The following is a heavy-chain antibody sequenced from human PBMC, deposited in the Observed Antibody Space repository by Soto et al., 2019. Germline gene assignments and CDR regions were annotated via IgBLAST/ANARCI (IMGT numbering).Heavy chain of an antibody. V-gene: IGHV4-38-2*01. J-gene: IGHJ4*02. Sequence: SETLSLTCAVSGYSISSGYYWGWLRQPPGKVLEWIGSIYHGGSTYYNPSLNSRVTLSIDMTNNHVSLILNSVTAADTAVYYCARSRWFGDLDWYFDYWGQGTLDTVSS. D-gene: IGHD3-10*01. CDR3: ARSRWFGDLDWYFDY. CDR1: GYSISSGYY. CDR2: IYHGGST.